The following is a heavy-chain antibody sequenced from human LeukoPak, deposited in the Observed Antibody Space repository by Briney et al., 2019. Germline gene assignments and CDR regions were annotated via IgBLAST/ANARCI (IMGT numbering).Heavy chain of an antibody. D-gene: IGHD2-21*01. CDR1: GFTFSSYG. CDR3: AKEGHTAHAFDI. V-gene: IGHV3-30*18. J-gene: IGHJ3*02. Sequence: GGSLRLSCAASGFTFSSYGMHWVRQAPDKGLEWVAVISYDGSNKYYADSVKGRFTISRDNSKNTLYLQMNSLRAEDTAVYYCAKEGHTAHAFDIWGQGTMVTVSS. CDR2: ISYDGSNK.